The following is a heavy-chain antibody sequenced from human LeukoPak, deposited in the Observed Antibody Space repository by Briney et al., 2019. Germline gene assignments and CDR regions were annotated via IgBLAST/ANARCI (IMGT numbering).Heavy chain of an antibody. Sequence: PGGSLRLSCAASGFTFSSYAMSWVRQAPGKGLEWVSAISGSGGSTYYADSVKGRFTISRDNSKNTLYLQMNSLRADDTAVYYCAKDDTWIQLWSTKTFDYWGQGTLVTVSS. CDR3: AKDDTWIQLWSTKTFDY. CDR1: GFTFSSYA. V-gene: IGHV3-23*01. CDR2: ISGSGGST. D-gene: IGHD5-18*01. J-gene: IGHJ4*02.